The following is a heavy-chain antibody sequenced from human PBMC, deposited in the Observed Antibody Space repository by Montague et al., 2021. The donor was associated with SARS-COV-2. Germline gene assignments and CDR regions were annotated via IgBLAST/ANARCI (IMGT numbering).Heavy chain of an antibody. CDR2: IYTSGST. Sequence: TLSLTCTVSGDSISSGSYYWSWIRQPAGKGLEWIGRIYTSGSTNYNPSLKSRVTISVDASKNQFSLKLSSVTAADTAVYYCARVPPYYYDSSGYYTGALDIWGQGTMVTVSS. D-gene: IGHD3-22*01. CDR3: ARVPPYYYDSSGYYTGALDI. CDR1: GDSISSGSYY. V-gene: IGHV4-61*02. J-gene: IGHJ3*02.